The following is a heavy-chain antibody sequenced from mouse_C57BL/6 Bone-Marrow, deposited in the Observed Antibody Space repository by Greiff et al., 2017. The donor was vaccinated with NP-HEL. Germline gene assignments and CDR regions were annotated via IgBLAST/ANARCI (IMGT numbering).Heavy chain of an antibody. CDR3: ARLLLRYPWFAY. V-gene: IGHV1-7*01. Sequence: QVHVKQSGAELAKPGASVKLSCKASGYTFTSYWMHWVKQRPGQGLEWIGYINPSSGYTKYNQKFKDKATLTADKSSSTAYMQLSSLTYEDSAVYYCARLLLRYPWFAYWGQGTLVTVSA. CDR2: INPSSGYT. D-gene: IGHD1-1*01. J-gene: IGHJ3*01. CDR1: GYTFTSYW.